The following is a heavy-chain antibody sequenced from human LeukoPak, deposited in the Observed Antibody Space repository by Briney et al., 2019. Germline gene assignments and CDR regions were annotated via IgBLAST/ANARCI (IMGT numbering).Heavy chain of an antibody. V-gene: IGHV4-34*01. D-gene: IGHD2-15*01. CDR3: ARRDIVVVVAATTILDWFDP. CDR1: GGSFSGYY. J-gene: IGHJ5*02. CDR2: INHSGST. Sequence: SETLSLTCAVYGGSFSGYYWSWIRQPPGKGLEWIGEINHSGSTNYNPSLKSRVTISVDTSKNQFSLKLSSVTAADTAVYYCARRDIVVVVAATTILDWFDPWGQGTLVTVSS.